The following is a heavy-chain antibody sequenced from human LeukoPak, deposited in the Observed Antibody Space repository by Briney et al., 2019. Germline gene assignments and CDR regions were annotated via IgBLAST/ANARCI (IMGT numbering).Heavy chain of an antibody. Sequence: GGSLRLSCAASGFSVSSNYMTWVRQAPGKGLEWVSVIHSGGRTYYADSVKGRFTTSRDNPKNTLDLQMNSLSVGDTAVYYCVGVETITMVRGASGDVWGKGTTVTVSS. CDR3: VGVETITMVRGASGDV. V-gene: IGHV3-66*02. CDR1: GFSVSSNY. J-gene: IGHJ6*04. CDR2: IHSGGRT. D-gene: IGHD3-10*01.